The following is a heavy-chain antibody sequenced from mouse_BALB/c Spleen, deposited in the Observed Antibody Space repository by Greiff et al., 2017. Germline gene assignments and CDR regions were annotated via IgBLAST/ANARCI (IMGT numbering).Heavy chain of an antibody. CDR3: TRGDYYGSSERGFAY. V-gene: IGHV1S22*01. Sequence: KQPGSELVRPGASVKLSCKASGYTFTSYWMHWVKQRPGQGLEWIGNIYPGSGSTNYDEKFKSKATLTVDTSSSTAYMQLSSLTSEDSAVYYCTRGDYYGSSERGFAYWGQGTLVTVSA. CDR2: IYPGSGST. CDR1: GYTFTSYW. J-gene: IGHJ3*01. D-gene: IGHD1-1*01.